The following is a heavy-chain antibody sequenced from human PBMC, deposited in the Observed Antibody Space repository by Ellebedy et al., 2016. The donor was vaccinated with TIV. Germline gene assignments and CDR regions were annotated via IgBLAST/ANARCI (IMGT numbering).Heavy chain of an antibody. CDR3: ARSGVDNWFDP. V-gene: IGHV3-33*08. Sequence: PGGSLRLSCAASGFTFSSYAMHWVRQAPGKGLEWVTVIWFDGSEIYYADSVKGRFTISRDDSKNTLYLQMNSLRAEDTAVYYCARSGVDNWFDPWGQGTLVTVSS. J-gene: IGHJ5*02. D-gene: IGHD2-21*01. CDR1: GFTFSSYA. CDR2: IWFDGSEI.